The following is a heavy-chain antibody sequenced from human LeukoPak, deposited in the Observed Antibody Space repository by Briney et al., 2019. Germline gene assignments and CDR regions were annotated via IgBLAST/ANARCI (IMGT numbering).Heavy chain of an antibody. D-gene: IGHD3-22*01. Sequence: SVKVSCKASGYTFTGYYMHRVRQAPGQGLEWMGRIIPILGIVKYAQKFQGRVTITADKSTSTAYMEVSSLRSEDTAVYYCATGSLRITMIVMRYYYGMDVWGQGTTVTVSS. CDR1: GYTFTGYY. CDR2: IIPILGIV. V-gene: IGHV1-69*04. J-gene: IGHJ6*02. CDR3: ATGSLRITMIVMRYYYGMDV.